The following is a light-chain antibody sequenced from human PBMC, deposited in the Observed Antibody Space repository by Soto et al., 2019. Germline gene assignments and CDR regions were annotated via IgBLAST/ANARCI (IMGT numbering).Light chain of an antibody. CDR2: SNN. CDR1: SSSIGRNT. Sequence: QSVLTQPPSASATPGQRVTISCSGSSSSIGRNTVDWYQQLPGTAPKLLVYSNNQRPSGVPDRFSGSKSGTSGSLVISGLQSDDEADYYCAAWDDSLNGWVFGGGTQLTVL. J-gene: IGLJ3*02. V-gene: IGLV1-44*01. CDR3: AAWDDSLNGWV.